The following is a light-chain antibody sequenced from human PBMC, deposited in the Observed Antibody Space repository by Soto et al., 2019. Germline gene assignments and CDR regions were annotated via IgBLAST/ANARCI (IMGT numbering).Light chain of an antibody. J-gene: IGKJ1*01. V-gene: IGKV1-5*03. CDR2: KAS. CDR3: QQYDNVWT. Sequence: DIQMTQSPSTLSASVGDRVTITCRASQSISSWLAWYQQRPGKAPKLLIYKASSLESGVPSRFSGSGSGTEFTLTISSLQPDDSATYYCQQYDNVWTFGQGTKVEI. CDR1: QSISSW.